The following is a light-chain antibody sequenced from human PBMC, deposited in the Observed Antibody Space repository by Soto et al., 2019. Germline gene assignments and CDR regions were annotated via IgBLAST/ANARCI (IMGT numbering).Light chain of an antibody. J-gene: IGKJ1*01. V-gene: IGKV3-15*01. CDR1: QSVSSN. Sequence: EVVMTQSPATLSVSPGERATLSCRASQSVSSNLACYQQQPGQAPRLLLYGASTRATGIPARFSGSGSGTEFTLPISSLQSEDFAVYYCQQYNNWPPWTFGQGTKVDNK. CDR2: GAS. CDR3: QQYNNWPPWT.